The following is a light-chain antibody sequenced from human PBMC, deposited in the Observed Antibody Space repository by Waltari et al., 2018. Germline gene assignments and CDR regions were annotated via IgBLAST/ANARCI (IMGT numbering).Light chain of an antibody. CDR2: LGS. V-gene: IGKV2-28*01. CDR3: MQALQTPLT. J-gene: IGKJ4*01. CDR1: QSLLHSNGNTY. Sequence: DIVMTQSPLFLPVTPGEPASISCRSSQSLLHSNGNTYLDWYLQKPGQSPQLLIYLGSNRASGVPDRFSGSESGTDFTLKISRVEAEDVGVYYCMQALQTPLTFGGGTKVEIK.